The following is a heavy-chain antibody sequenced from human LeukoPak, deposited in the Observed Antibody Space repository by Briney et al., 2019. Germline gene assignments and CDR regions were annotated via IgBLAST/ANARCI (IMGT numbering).Heavy chain of an antibody. J-gene: IGHJ4*02. CDR1: GFSLSTSGVG. CDR2: IYWDDDK. Sequence: SGPTLVNPTQTLTLTCTFSGFSLSTSGVGVGWIRQPPGKALEWLALIYWDDDKRYSPSLMSRLTITKDTSKNQVVLIMTNMEPVDTATYHCAHSEGFDYWGQGTLVTVSS. V-gene: IGHV2-5*02. CDR3: AHSEGFDY.